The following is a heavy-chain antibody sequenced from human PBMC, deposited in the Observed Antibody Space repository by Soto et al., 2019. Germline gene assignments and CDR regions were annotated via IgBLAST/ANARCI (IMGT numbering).Heavy chain of an antibody. Sequence: GGSLRLSCVASGFTFDDHGMHWVRQIPGRGLEWVSGISWNSGSIGYADSVKGRFTISRDNAKNSLYLQMNSLRAEDTALYYCAKAEYYYDSSGPGDIWGQGTMVTVSS. CDR2: ISWNSGSI. CDR3: AKAEYYYDSSGPGDI. D-gene: IGHD3-22*01. CDR1: GFTFDDHG. J-gene: IGHJ3*02. V-gene: IGHV3-9*01.